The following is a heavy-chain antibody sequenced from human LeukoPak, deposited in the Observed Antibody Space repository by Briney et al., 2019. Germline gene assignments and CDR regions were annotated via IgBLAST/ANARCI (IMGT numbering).Heavy chain of an antibody. J-gene: IGHJ6*02. CDR2: IYYSGST. D-gene: IGHD6-19*01. CDR3: ARQEPYSSGWYQHYYYYGMDV. CDR1: GGSISSYY. V-gene: IGHV4-59*08. Sequence: SETLSLTCTVSGGSISSYYWSWIRQPPGKGLEWIGYIYYSGSTNYNPSPKSRVTISVDTSKNQFSLKLSSVTAADTAVYYCARQEPYSSGWYQHYYYYGMDVWGQGTTVTVSS.